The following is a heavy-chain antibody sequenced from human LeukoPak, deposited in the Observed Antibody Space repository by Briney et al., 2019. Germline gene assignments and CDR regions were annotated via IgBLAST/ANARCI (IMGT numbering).Heavy chain of an antibody. D-gene: IGHD3-22*01. V-gene: IGHV3-20*04. CDR2: INWNGGST. J-gene: IGHJ5*02. Sequence: GGSLRLSCAASGFTFSSYWMHWVRQAPGKGLEWVSGINWNGGSTGYADSVKGRFTISRDNAKNSLYLQMNSLRAEDTAVYYCARRVTYYYDSSARFDPWGQGTLVTVSS. CDR3: ARRVTYYYDSSARFDP. CDR1: GFTFSSYW.